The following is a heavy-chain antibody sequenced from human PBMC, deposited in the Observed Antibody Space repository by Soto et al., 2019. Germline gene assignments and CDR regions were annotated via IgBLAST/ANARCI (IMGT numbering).Heavy chain of an antibody. CDR3: AKDRGTINFGTKRVDY. D-gene: IGHD5-12*01. V-gene: IGHV3-23*01. Sequence: EVQLLESGGGLVQPGGSLRLSCAASGFTFSSYAMSWVRQAPGKGLEWVSAISGSGGSTYYADSVKGRFTISRDNSKNTLYLQMNSLRAEDTAVYYCAKDRGTINFGTKRVDYWGQGTLVTVSS. J-gene: IGHJ4*02. CDR2: ISGSGGST. CDR1: GFTFSSYA.